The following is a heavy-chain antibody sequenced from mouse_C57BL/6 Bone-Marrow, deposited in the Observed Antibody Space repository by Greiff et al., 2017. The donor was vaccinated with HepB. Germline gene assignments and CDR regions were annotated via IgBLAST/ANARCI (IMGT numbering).Heavy chain of an antibody. J-gene: IGHJ4*01. V-gene: IGHV5-9*01. D-gene: IGHD3-2*02. CDR2: ISGGGGNT. CDR3: ARPTAQAIENAMDD. Sequence: EVQGVESGGGLVKPGGSLKLSCAASGFTFSSYTMSWVRQTPEKRLEWVATISGGGGNTDYPDSLKGRFTISRDNAKNTLYQQMSSLRSEDTALYYGARPTAQAIENAMDDWGKGTSVTVSS. CDR1: GFTFSSYT.